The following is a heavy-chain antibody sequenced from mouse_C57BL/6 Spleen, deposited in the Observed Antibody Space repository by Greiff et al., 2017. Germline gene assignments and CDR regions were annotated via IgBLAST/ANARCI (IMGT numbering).Heavy chain of an antibody. CDR3: ARSPYGRYYFDY. V-gene: IGHV1-18*01. Sequence: DVQLVESGPELVKPGASVKIPCKASGYTFTDYNMDWVKQSHGKSLEWIGDINPNNGGTIYNQKFKGKATLTVDKSSSTAYMELRSLTSEDTAVYYCARSPYGRYYFDYWGQGTTLTVSS. CDR1: GYTFTDYN. J-gene: IGHJ2*01. CDR2: INPNNGGT. D-gene: IGHD1-1*02.